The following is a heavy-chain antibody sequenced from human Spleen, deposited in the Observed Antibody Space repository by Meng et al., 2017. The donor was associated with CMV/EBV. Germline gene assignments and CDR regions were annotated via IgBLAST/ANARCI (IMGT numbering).Heavy chain of an antibody. CDR2: ISYDGSNK. CDR3: ARAYCGGDCYYWYFDL. J-gene: IGHJ2*01. V-gene: IGHV3-30*04. Sequence: GFTFSSNAMNLVRQAPGKGLEWVALISYDGSNKDYADSVKGRFTISRDNPKDTLYLQMNSLRAEDTAVYYCARAYCGGDCYYWYFDLWGRGTLVTVSS. D-gene: IGHD2-21*01. CDR1: GFTFSSNA.